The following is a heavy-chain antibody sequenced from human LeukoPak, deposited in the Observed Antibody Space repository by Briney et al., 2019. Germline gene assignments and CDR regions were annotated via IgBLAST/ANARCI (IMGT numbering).Heavy chain of an antibody. CDR3: AKDQLEGATAMVNY. D-gene: IGHD5-18*01. CDR1: GFTFSSYG. CDR2: IRYDGSNK. V-gene: IGHV3-30*02. J-gene: IGHJ4*02. Sequence: PGGSLRLSCAASGFTFSSYGMHWVRQAPGKGLEWVAFIRYDGSNKYYADSVKGRFTISRDNSKNTLYLQTNSLRAEDTAVYYCAKDQLEGATAMVNYWGQGTLVTVSS.